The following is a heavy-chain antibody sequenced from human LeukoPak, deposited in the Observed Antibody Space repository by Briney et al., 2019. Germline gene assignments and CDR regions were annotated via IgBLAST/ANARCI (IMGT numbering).Heavy chain of an antibody. CDR2: IYYSGSS. J-gene: IGHJ5*02. CDR1: GGSISSYY. Sequence: PSETLSLTCTVSGGSISSYYWSWIRQPPGKGLEWIGYIYYSGSSNYNPSLKSRVTISVDTSKNQFSLKLSSVTAADTAVYYCARDRIWFAPWGQGTLVTVSS. V-gene: IGHV4-59*01. CDR3: ARDRIWFAP.